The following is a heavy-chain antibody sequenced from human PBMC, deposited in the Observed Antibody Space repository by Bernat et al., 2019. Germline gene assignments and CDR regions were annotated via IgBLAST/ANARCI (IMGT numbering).Heavy chain of an antibody. CDR2: ISGSGGST. V-gene: IGHV3-23*01. CDR3: APYGSGSYYYYYMDV. Sequence: EVQLLESGGGLVQPGGSLRLSCAASGFTFSSYAMSWVRQAPGKGLEWVSAISGSGGSTYYADSVKGRFTISRDNSKNTLYLQMNSLRAEDTAVYYCAPYGSGSYYYYYMDVWGKGTTVTVSS. J-gene: IGHJ6*03. CDR1: GFTFSSYA. D-gene: IGHD3-10*01.